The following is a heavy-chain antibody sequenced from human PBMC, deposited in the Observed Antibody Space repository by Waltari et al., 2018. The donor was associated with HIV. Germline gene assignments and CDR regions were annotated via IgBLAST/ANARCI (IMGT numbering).Heavy chain of an antibody. CDR1: GGSISTSNYY. Sequence: QLQLQESGPGLVKPSETLSLTCTVSGGSISTSNYYWGWLRPPPGKGLEWIGIIYYSGSAYYNPSLKSRVTISVDTSKNQFSLKLSSVTAADTAVYYCARHSLVHSYGMDVWGQGTTVTVSS. J-gene: IGHJ6*02. CDR2: IYYSGSA. D-gene: IGHD3-10*01. CDR3: ARHSLVHSYGMDV. V-gene: IGHV4-39*01.